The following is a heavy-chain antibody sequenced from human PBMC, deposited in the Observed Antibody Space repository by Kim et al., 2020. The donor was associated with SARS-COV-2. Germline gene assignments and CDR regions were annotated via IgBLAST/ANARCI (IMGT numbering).Heavy chain of an antibody. CDR3: AKDPAYDYVWGSYRYHYFDY. CDR1: GFTFSSYA. J-gene: IGHJ4*02. CDR2: ISGSGGST. V-gene: IGHV3-23*01. D-gene: IGHD3-16*02. Sequence: GGSLRLSCAASGFTFSSYAMSWVRQAPGKGLEWVSAISGSGGSTYYADSVKGRFTISRDNSKNTLYLQMNSLRAEDTAVYYCAKDPAYDYVWGSYRYHYFDYWGQGTLVTVSS.